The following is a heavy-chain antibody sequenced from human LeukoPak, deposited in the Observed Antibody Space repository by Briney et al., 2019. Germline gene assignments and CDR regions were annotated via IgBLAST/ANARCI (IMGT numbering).Heavy chain of an antibody. J-gene: IGHJ1*01. Sequence: AGGSLRLSCAASGFRFSNSWMTWVRQAPGKGLEWVANIKQDGSEKYYVDSVMGRFTISRDNAQNSVYLQMNSLRAEDTAVYYCARERGRSGSYYGPEYLQNWGQGTLVTVSS. CDR1: GFRFSNSW. CDR2: IKQDGSEK. V-gene: IGHV3-7*01. CDR3: ARERGRSGSYYGPEYLQN. D-gene: IGHD1-26*01.